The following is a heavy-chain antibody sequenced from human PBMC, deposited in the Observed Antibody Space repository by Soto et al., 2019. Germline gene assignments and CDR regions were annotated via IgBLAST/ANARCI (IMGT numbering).Heavy chain of an antibody. CDR2: IWYDGSNK. D-gene: IGHD3-10*01. CDR3: ARDYGSGSYCYFDY. CDR1: GFTFSSYG. Sequence: GGSLRLSCAASGFTFSSYGMHWVRQAPGKGLEWVAVIWYDGSNKYYADSVKGRFTISRDNSKNTLYLQMNSLRAEDTAVYYCARDYGSGSYCYFDYWGQGTLVTVSS. V-gene: IGHV3-33*01. J-gene: IGHJ4*02.